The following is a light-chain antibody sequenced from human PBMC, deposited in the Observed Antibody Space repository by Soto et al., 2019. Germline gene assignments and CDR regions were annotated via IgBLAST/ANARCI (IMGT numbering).Light chain of an antibody. CDR2: GAS. V-gene: IGKV3-15*01. Sequence: EIVMTQYPATLSVSPGETATLSCRASQRVGINLAWYQQKPGQAPRLLIYGASTRATGIPARFSGSGSGTDFTLTISRLEPEDFAVYYCQQYGSSPITFGQGTRLEIK. J-gene: IGKJ5*01. CDR1: QRVGIN. CDR3: QQYGSSPIT.